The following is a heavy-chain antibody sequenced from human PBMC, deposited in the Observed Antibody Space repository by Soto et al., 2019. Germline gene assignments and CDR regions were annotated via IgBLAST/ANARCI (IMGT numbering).Heavy chain of an antibody. D-gene: IGHD1-26*01. CDR3: ARVVSGSYFDY. Sequence: QVQLQESGPGLVKASQTLSLTCTVSGGSITTGGYFWSWIRQHPGKGLEWIGYIYYSGTTHYNPSLTSRVTISVDTSKNQFSLKLSSVTAADTAVYYCARVVSGSYFDYWGQGTLVTVSS. CDR2: IYYSGTT. CDR1: GGSITTGGYF. V-gene: IGHV4-31*03. J-gene: IGHJ4*02.